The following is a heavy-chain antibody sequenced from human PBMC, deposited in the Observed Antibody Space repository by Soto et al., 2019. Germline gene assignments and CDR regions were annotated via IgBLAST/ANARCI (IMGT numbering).Heavy chain of an antibody. CDR1: GGSISSGGYY. D-gene: IGHD5-12*01. J-gene: IGHJ4*02. CDR3: ARAVVKQWLRTRGHYFDY. V-gene: IGHV4-31*03. CDR2: IYYSGST. Sequence: QVQLQESGPGLVKPSQTLSLTCTVSGGSISSGGYYWSWIRQHPGKGLEWIGYIYYSGSTYYNPSLKSRVTISVDTSKNQFSLKLSSVTAADTAVYYCARAVVKQWLRTRGHYFDYWGQGTLVTVSS.